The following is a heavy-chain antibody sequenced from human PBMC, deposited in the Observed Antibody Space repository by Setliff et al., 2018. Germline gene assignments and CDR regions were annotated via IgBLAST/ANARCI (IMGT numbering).Heavy chain of an antibody. J-gene: IGHJ4*02. Sequence: PGGSLRLSCAASGFTFSSYGMHWVRQAPGKGLEWVAVIWFDGSKEFYADSVKGRFAISRDNPKNTLYLQINSLRDEDTAVYYCAKEMTTYSGFDCWGQGTLVTVS. D-gene: IGHD4-17*01. CDR1: GFTFSSYG. CDR3: AKEMTTYSGFDC. V-gene: IGHV3-33*03. CDR2: IWFDGSKE.